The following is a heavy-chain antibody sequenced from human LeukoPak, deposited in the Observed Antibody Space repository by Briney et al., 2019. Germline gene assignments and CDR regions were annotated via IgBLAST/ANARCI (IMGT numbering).Heavy chain of an antibody. D-gene: IGHD2-15*01. CDR3: ARLVGAATDPFDY. CDR2: IYYSGST. Sequence: PSETLSLTCAVSGGSISSYYWSWIRQPPGKGLEWIGYIYYSGSTNYNPSLKSRVTISVDTSKNQFSLKVSSVTAADTAVYYCARLVGAATDPFDYWGQGTLVTVSS. V-gene: IGHV4-59*08. CDR1: GGSISSYY. J-gene: IGHJ4*02.